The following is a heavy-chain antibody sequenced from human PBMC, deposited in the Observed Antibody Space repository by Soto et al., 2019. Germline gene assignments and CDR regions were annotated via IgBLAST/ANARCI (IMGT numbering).Heavy chain of an antibody. CDR3: ARGGVLWFGESLTIDY. V-gene: IGHV1-69*01. Sequence: QVQLVQSGAEVQKPGSSVKVSCKASGGTFSSYAISWVRQAPGQGLEWMGGIIPIFGTANYAQKFQGRVTIAADESTSTAYMEVSSLRAEYPAVYYCARGGVLWFGESLTIDYWGQGTLVTVSS. CDR1: GGTFSSYA. CDR2: IIPIFGTA. D-gene: IGHD3-10*01. J-gene: IGHJ4*02.